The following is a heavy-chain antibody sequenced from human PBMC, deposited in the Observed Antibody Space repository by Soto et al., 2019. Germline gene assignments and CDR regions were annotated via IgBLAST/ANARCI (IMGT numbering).Heavy chain of an antibody. V-gene: IGHV1-69*02. D-gene: IGHD3-10*01. Sequence: QVQLVQSGAEVKRPGSSVKVSCKASGDTFNFYSINWVRQAPGLGLEWMGRVNPIVSMSNYAQKFQGRATTTADKSTITAYMELSSLRSEDTAIYYCASSYGSGYRAFDYWGQGALVTVSS. CDR2: VNPIVSMS. CDR1: GDTFNFYS. J-gene: IGHJ4*02. CDR3: ASSYGSGYRAFDY.